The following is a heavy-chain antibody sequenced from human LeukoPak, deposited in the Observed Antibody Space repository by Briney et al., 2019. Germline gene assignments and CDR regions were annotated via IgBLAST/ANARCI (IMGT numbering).Heavy chain of an antibody. CDR2: VHLSGRT. CDR3: AREGGPYRPLDY. J-gene: IGHJ4*02. V-gene: IGHV4-4*02. Sequence: SGTLSLTCGVSGGSISTTNWWTWVRQPPGEGLEWIGEVHLSGRTHYNPSLESRVTMSVDMSENHISLRLTSVTAADTAVYYRAREGGPYRPLDYSGQGTLVTVSS. CDR1: GGSISTTNW.